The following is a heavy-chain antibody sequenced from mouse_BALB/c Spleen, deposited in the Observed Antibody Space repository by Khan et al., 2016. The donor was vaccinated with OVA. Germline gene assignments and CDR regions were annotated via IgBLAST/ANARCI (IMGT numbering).Heavy chain of an antibody. D-gene: IGHD1-2*01. Sequence: EEGPGLVKPSQSLSLTCTVTGYSITSGYGWNWIRQFPGNKLEWMGYISYSGSTNYNPSFKSRISITRDTSKNQFFLQLNSVTTEDTATYYCARTARIKYWGQGTTLTVSS. CDR2: ISYSGST. CDR3: ARTARIKY. CDR1: GYSITSGYG. J-gene: IGHJ2*01. V-gene: IGHV3-2*02.